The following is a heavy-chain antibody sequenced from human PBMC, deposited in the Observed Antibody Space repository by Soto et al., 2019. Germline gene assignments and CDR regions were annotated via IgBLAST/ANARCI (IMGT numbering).Heavy chain of an antibody. V-gene: IGHV1-2*04. D-gene: IGHD6-19*01. Sequence: GASVKVSCKASGYTFTGYYMHWVRQAPGQGLEWMGWISPNSGGTNYAQKFQGWVTMTRDTSISTAYMELSRLRSDDTAVYYCARGQKQWLVGGAFDIWGQGTMVTVSS. CDR3: ARGQKQWLVGGAFDI. CDR1: GYTFTGYY. CDR2: ISPNSGGT. J-gene: IGHJ3*02.